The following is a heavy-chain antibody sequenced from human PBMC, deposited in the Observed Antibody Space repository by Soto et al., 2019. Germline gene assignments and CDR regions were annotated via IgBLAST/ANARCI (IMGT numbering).Heavy chain of an antibody. CDR2: IISMFAAT. CDR1: GGSFSDFA. CDR3: ARGGIVAVPAGLSSYDDYTNDRVDS. D-gene: IGHD2-15*01. Sequence: QVQLAQSGAEVGKPGSSVKVSCRASGGSFSDFAFSWVRQAPGQGLEWMGGIISMFAATKYAQRFQGRVTISADASTRTVYFALTSLTSDDSAVYYCARGGIVAVPAGLSSYDDYTNDRVDSWCQGTMVSVSS. J-gene: IGHJ4*02. V-gene: IGHV1-69*01.